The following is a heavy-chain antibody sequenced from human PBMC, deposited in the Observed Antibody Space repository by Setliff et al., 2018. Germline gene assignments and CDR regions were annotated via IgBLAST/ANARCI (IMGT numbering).Heavy chain of an antibody. CDR3: ARGREIAVV. J-gene: IGHJ4*02. CDR2: IRSKADKYAT. CDR1: GFTFSGAE. Sequence: GSLRLSCAASGFTFSGAEIHWVRQASGKGLEWVGRIRSKADKYATDYGASAKGRFIISRDDSKKTAYLQMTSLRAEDTAVYYCARGREIAVVWGQGTLVTVSS. V-gene: IGHV3-73*01. D-gene: IGHD3-22*01.